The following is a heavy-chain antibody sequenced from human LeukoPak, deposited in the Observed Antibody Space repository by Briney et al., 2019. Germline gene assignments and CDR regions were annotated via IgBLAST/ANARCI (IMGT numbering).Heavy chain of an antibody. CDR2: ISYDGSNK. D-gene: IGHD2-15*01. CDR3: ARADCSGGSCYFHQNQPADY. Sequence: GGSLRLSCAASGFTFSSYAMHWVRQAPGKGLEWVAVISYDGSNKYYADSVKGRFTISRDNSKSTLYLQMNSLRAEDTAVYYCARADCSGGSCYFHQNQPADYWGQGTLVTVSS. CDR1: GFTFSSYA. J-gene: IGHJ4*02. V-gene: IGHV3-30*04.